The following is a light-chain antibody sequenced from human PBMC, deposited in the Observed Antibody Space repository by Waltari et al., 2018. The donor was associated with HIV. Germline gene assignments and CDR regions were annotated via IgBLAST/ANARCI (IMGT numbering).Light chain of an antibody. V-gene: IGLV1-40*01. Sequence: VLPQPPSVSGAPGHRVHISCAGSASTIGADYRVHWYRLFPGSAPKLLILANTFRPSGVPDRFSGSRSGTSASLAISGLQTEDEADYFCQSYDKFLSAWIFGGGTRVTVL. J-gene: IGLJ2*01. CDR2: ANT. CDR3: QSYDKFLSAWI. CDR1: ASTIGADYR.